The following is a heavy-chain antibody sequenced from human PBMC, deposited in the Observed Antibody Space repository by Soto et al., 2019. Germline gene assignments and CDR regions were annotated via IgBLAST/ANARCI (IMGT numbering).Heavy chain of an antibody. CDR1: GFTFSSYA. V-gene: IGHV3-23*01. Sequence: GGSLRLSCAASGFTFSSYAMSWVRKAPGKGLEWVSAISGSGGSTYYADSVKGRFTISRDNSKNTLYLQMNSLRAEDTAVYYCAKDRYCSSTSCEVDPWGQGTLVTVSS. CDR2: ISGSGGST. CDR3: AKDRYCSSTSCEVDP. D-gene: IGHD2-2*01. J-gene: IGHJ5*02.